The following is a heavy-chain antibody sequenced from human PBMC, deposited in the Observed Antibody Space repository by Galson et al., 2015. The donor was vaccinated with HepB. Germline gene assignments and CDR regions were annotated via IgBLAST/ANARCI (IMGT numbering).Heavy chain of an antibody. CDR2: ISSSSSYI. Sequence: SLRLSCAASGFTFSSYSMNWVRQAPGKGLEWVSSISSSSSYIYYADSVKGRFTISRDNAENSLYLQMNSLRAEDTAVYYCARVIGGTAMVLDYWGQGTLVTVSS. J-gene: IGHJ4*02. CDR1: GFTFSSYS. CDR3: ARVIGGTAMVLDY. D-gene: IGHD5-18*01. V-gene: IGHV3-21*01.